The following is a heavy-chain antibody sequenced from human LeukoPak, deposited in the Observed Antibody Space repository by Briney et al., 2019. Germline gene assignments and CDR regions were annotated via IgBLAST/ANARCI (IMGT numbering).Heavy chain of an antibody. J-gene: IGHJ4*02. CDR1: GFTFSNAW. V-gene: IGHV3-15*01. D-gene: IGHD1-26*01. CDR3: TTDTYSGSSHGGY. Sequence: GGSLRLXCAASGFTFSNAWMSWVRQAPGKGLEWVGRIKSKTDGGTTDYAAPVKGRFTISRDDSKNTLYLQMNSLKTEDTAVYYCTTDTYSGSSHGGYWGPGTLVTVSS. CDR2: IKSKTDGGTT.